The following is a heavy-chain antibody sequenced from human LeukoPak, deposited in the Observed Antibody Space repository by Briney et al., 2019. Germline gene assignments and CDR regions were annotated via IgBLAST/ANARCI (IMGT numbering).Heavy chain of an antibody. V-gene: IGHV3-53*01. D-gene: IGHD6-19*01. CDR2: IYSDGTT. Sequence: PGGSLRLSCAASGFTVSSSYISWVRQAPGKRLEWVSIIYSDGTTYYANSVKGRFTISRDNSKNMVYLQMSSLRAEDTAVYYCARDWHSSHFDWGQGTLVSVSS. J-gene: IGHJ4*02. CDR1: GFTVSSSY. CDR3: ARDWHSSHFD.